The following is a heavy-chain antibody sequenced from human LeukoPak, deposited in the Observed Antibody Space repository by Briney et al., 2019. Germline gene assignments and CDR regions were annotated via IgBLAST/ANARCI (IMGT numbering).Heavy chain of an antibody. V-gene: IGHV4-59*11. J-gene: IGHJ4*02. Sequence: SETLSLTCTVSGGSISSHYWSWFRQTPGERPEWIAFIYYSGTTNYNPSLKGRVAISIDSSKNQFSLKLSSVTAADTAIYYCARGTGFYDSSGHYYWGYFDSWGQGTLVPVSS. D-gene: IGHD3-22*01. CDR3: ARGTGFYDSSGHYYWGYFDS. CDR1: GGSISSHY. CDR2: IYYSGTT.